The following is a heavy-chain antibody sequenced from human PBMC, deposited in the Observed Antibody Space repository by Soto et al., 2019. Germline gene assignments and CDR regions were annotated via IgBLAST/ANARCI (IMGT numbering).Heavy chain of an antibody. J-gene: IGHJ6*02. V-gene: IGHV1-69*13. CDR3: ARDLRAAGRPGMDV. CDR1: GGSFSSYA. D-gene: IGHD6-13*01. CDR2: IIPIVGTG. Sequence: ASVKVSCKASGGSFSSYAISWVRQAPGQGLEWMGGIIPIVGTGNYAQNFQGRVTITADESTSTAYMELSSLRSEDTAMYYCARDLRAAGRPGMDVWGQGTTVTVSS.